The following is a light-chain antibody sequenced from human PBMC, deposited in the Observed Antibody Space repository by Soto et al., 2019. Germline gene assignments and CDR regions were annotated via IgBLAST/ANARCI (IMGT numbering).Light chain of an antibody. Sequence: DIQMTQSPSSLSASVGDRVTITCRASQSISSYLNWYQQKPGKAPKLLIYAASSLQSGVPSRFCGSGSGTDFTLTISSLQPEDFATYYCQQSYSTRWTFGQGTKVEI. V-gene: IGKV1-39*01. CDR2: AAS. CDR3: QQSYSTRWT. J-gene: IGKJ1*01. CDR1: QSISSY.